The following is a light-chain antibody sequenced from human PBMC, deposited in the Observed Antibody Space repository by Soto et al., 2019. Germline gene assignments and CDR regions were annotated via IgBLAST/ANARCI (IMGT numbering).Light chain of an antibody. CDR3: QQYNNWPPWT. J-gene: IGKJ1*01. CDR2: GAS. Sequence: EILMTQSPATLSVSPGERATVSFRASQSVSSNLAWYQQKPGQAPRLLIYGASTRATGIPARFSGSGSGTEFTLTISRLQSEDFAVYSCQQYNNWPPWTIGQGTKVDIK. CDR1: QSVSSN. V-gene: IGKV3-15*01.